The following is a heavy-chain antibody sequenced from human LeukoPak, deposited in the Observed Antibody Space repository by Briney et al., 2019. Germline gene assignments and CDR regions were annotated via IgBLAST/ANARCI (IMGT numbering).Heavy chain of an antibody. D-gene: IGHD3-16*02. CDR1: GFTFSSYG. CDR2: ISGSGGST. Sequence: QPGRSLRLSCAASGFTFSSYGMSWVRQAPGKGLEWVSAISGSGGSTYYADSVKGRFTISRDNSKNTLYLQMNSLRAEDTAVYYCAKYGYLNGGVIVPSPNFDYWGQGTLVTVSS. J-gene: IGHJ4*02. CDR3: AKYGYLNGGVIVPSPNFDY. V-gene: IGHV3-23*01.